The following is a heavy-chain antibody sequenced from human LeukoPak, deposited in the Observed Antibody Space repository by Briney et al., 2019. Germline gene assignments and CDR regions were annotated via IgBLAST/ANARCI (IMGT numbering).Heavy chain of an antibody. Sequence: SETLSLTCTVAGGSISSSSYFWGWIRQPPGKGLEWIREINHSGSTNYNPSLKSRVTISVDTSKNQFSLKLSSLTAADTAVYYCARGKRTKWGTFGGVTQTGLDVWGKGTTVTVSS. D-gene: IGHD3-16*01. J-gene: IGHJ6*01. CDR2: INHSGST. CDR1: GGSISSSSYF. V-gene: IGHV4-39*07. CDR3: ARGKRTKWGTFGGVTQTGLDV.